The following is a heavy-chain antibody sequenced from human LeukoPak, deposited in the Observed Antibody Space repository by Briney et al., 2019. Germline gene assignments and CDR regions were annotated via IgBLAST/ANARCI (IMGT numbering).Heavy chain of an antibody. CDR3: ARHNNMKAAPFSFDY. Sequence: PGASLQISCRASGSIFTTYWISWVRQLPGKGLEWMGRIDPSDSYTNYSPSFQGHVTISADKSSITAYLQWSSLKASDTAMYYCARHNNMKAAPFSFDYWGQGTLVTVSS. J-gene: IGHJ4*02. CDR2: IDPSDSYT. V-gene: IGHV5-10-1*01. D-gene: IGHD2-15*01. CDR1: GSIFTTYW.